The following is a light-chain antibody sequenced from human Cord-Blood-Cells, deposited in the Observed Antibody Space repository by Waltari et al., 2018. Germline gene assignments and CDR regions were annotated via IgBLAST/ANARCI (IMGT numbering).Light chain of an antibody. Sequence: QSALTQPASVSGSPGQSITISCTGTSSDAGGYNYVSWYQQHPGKAPKLMIYDVSNRPSGFSTRFSGSKSGNTASLTISGLQAEDEADYYCSSYTSSSTWVFGGGTKLTVL. V-gene: IGLV2-14*01. CDR2: DVS. CDR3: SSYTSSSTWV. CDR1: SSDAGGYNY. J-gene: IGLJ3*02.